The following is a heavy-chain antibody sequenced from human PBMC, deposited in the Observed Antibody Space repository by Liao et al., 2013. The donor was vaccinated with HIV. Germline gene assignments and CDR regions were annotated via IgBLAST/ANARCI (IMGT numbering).Heavy chain of an antibody. Sequence: VRLQQWGAGLLRPSETLSLTCGLSGGSFSYYSWSWIRQSPKKGLEWIGEINFRGTASYNPSLKSRLTISIDTSKNQFSLRMTSLTFADAAVYYCGRSEQRVTRDWGPGIVVTVSS. CDR1: GGSFSYYS. V-gene: IGHV4-34*01. CDR2: INFRGTA. J-gene: IGHJ4*02. CDR3: GRSEQRVTRD. D-gene: IGHD4-17*01.